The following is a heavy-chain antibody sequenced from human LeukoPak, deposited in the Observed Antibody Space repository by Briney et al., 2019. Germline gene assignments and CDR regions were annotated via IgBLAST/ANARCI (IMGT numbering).Heavy chain of an antibody. Sequence: GGSLRLSCAASGFTFSSYGMHWVRQAPGKGLEWVAVISYDGSNKYYADSVKGRFTISRDNSKNTLYLQMNSLRAEDTAVYYCAKQGSIAAYNWFDPWGQGTLVTVSS. J-gene: IGHJ5*02. CDR1: GFTFSSYG. V-gene: IGHV3-30*18. CDR2: ISYDGSNK. D-gene: IGHD6-6*01. CDR3: AKQGSIAAYNWFDP.